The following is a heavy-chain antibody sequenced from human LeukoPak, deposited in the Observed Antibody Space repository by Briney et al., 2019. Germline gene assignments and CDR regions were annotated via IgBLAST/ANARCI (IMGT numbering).Heavy chain of an antibody. J-gene: IGHJ6*03. Sequence: GGSLRLSCAASGFTFSSYGMHWVRQAPGKGLEWVAFIRYDGSNKYYADSVKGRFTISRDNSKNTLYLQMNSLRAEDTAVYYCAKTGKYGAARPRNYYYMDVWGKGTTVTVSS. V-gene: IGHV3-30*02. CDR3: AKTGKYGAARPRNYYYMDV. CDR1: GFTFSSYG. D-gene: IGHD6-6*01. CDR2: IRYDGSNK.